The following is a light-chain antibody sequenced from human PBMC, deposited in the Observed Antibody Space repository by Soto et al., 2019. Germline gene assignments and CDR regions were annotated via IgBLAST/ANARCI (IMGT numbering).Light chain of an antibody. V-gene: IGKV3-20*01. J-gene: IGKJ1*01. Sequence: EIVLTQSPGTLSLSPGERATLSCRASQSVGSSYLAWYQQKPGQAPRLLIYGASSRATGIPDRFSGSGSGTDFTLNISRLEPEDFAVYYCQQYDSSPWTFGQGTKVEIK. CDR2: GAS. CDR1: QSVGSSY. CDR3: QQYDSSPWT.